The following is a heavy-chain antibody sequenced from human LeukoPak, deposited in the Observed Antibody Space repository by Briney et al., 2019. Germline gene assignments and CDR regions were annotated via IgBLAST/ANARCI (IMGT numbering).Heavy chain of an antibody. CDR2: IYYSGST. CDR1: GVSIISSNSY. Sequence: SETLSLTCVVSGVSIISSNSYWGWIRQPPGKGLEWIGSIYYSGSTYYNPSLKSRVTISIDTSANLFSLKLNSVTAADTAVYYCARVISGDWLVRYFDYWGQGTLVTVSS. J-gene: IGHJ4*02. CDR3: ARVISGDWLVRYFDY. D-gene: IGHD6-19*01. V-gene: IGHV4-39*07.